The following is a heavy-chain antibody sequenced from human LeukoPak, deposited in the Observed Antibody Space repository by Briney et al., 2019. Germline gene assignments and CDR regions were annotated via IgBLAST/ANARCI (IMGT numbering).Heavy chain of an antibody. J-gene: IGHJ3*02. D-gene: IGHD3-22*01. CDR1: GGTFSSYA. CDR2: IIPIFGTA. Sequence: SVKVSCKAPGGTFSSYAISWVRQAPGQGLEWMGGIIPIFGTANYAQKFQGRVTITTDESTSTAYMELSSLRSEDTAVYYCAVRGDSSGVIDIWGQGTMVTVSS. CDR3: AVRGDSSGVIDI. V-gene: IGHV1-69*05.